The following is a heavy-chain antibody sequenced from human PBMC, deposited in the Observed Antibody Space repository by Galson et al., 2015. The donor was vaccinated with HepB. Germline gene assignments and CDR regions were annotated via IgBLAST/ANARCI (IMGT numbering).Heavy chain of an antibody. D-gene: IGHD6-13*01. CDR2: IRYDGSNK. V-gene: IGHV3-30*02. J-gene: IGHJ6*02. Sequence: SLRLSCAASGFTFSSYGMHWVRQAPGKGLEWVAFIRYDGSNKYYADSVKGRFTISRDNSKNTLYLQMNSLRAEDTAVYYCARENRIYSSSWYGPPDYYYGMDVWGQGTTVTVSS. CDR3: ARENRIYSSSWYGPPDYYYGMDV. CDR1: GFTFSSYG.